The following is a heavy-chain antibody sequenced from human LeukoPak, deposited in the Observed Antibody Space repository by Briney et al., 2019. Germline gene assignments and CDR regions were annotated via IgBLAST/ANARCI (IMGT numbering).Heavy chain of an antibody. D-gene: IGHD3-3*01. J-gene: IGHJ6*02. V-gene: IGHV3-74*01. CDR3: ARVGSYDFWSGIHYYYGMDV. Sequence: GGSPRLSCAASRFTFSSYWMHWVRQAPGKGLVWVSRINSDGSSTSYADSVKGRFTISRDNAKNTLYPQMNSLRAEDTAVYYCARVGSYDFWSGIHYYYGMDVWGQGTTVTVSS. CDR2: INSDGSST. CDR1: RFTFSSYW.